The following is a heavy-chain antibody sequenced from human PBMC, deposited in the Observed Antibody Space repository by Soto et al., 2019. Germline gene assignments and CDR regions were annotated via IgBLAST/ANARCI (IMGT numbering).Heavy chain of an antibody. CDR2: TYYRSKWYN. V-gene: IGHV6-1*01. Sequence: SQTLSLTCAISGDSVSSSSAAWNWIRQSPSRGLEWLGRTYYRSKWYNDYAVSVKSRITINPDTSKNQFSLQLNSVTPEDTAVYYCARDLSVATIGNWDGMDVWGQGTTVTVSS. CDR1: GDSVSSSSAA. CDR3: ARDLSVATIGNWDGMDV. J-gene: IGHJ6*02. D-gene: IGHD5-12*01.